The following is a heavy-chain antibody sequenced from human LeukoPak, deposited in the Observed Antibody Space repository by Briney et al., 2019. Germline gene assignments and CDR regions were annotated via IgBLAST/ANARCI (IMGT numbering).Heavy chain of an antibody. CDR1: GFTFSSYA. V-gene: IGHV3-23*01. CDR3: AKFLPTHIVVANYYFDY. D-gene: IGHD2-15*01. CDR2: ISGSGGST. J-gene: IGHJ4*02. Sequence: GGSLRLSCAASGFTFSSYAMSWVRQAPGKGLEWVSAISGSGGSTYYADSVKGRFTIFRDNSKNTLYLQMNSLRAEDTAVYYCAKFLPTHIVVANYYFDYWGQGTLVTVSS.